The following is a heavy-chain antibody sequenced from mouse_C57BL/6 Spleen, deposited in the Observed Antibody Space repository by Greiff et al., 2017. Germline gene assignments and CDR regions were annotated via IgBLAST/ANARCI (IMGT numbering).Heavy chain of an antibody. CDR3: ARQGGYYRMAWFDY. J-gene: IGHJ3*01. CDR2: ISGGGGNT. Sequence: EVQLVEPGGGLVKPGGSLKLSCAASGFTFSSYTMSWVRQTPEQRMEWVATISGGGGNTYYPDSVKGRVTFSRDNAKNTLYLQMSSLRSEDTALYYCARQGGYYRMAWFDYWGQGTLVTVSA. CDR1: GFTFSSYT. D-gene: IGHD2-3*01. V-gene: IGHV5-9*01.